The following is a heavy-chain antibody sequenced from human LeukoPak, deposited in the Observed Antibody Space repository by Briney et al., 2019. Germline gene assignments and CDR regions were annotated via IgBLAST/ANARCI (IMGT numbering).Heavy chain of an antibody. CDR3: AREGIAVAGDY. V-gene: IGHV1-46*01. Sequence: ASVKVSCKASGYTFTSYYMHWVRQAPGQGLEWMGIINPSGGSTSYAQKFQGRVTMTRDMSTSTVYMELSSLRSEDTAVYYCAREGIAVAGDYWGQGTLVTASS. D-gene: IGHD6-19*01. J-gene: IGHJ4*02. CDR2: INPSGGST. CDR1: GYTFTSYY.